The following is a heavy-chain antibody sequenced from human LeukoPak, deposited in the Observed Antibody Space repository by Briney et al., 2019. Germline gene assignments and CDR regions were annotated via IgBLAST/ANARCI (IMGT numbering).Heavy chain of an antibody. CDR1: GFNFRDHW. Sequence: GGSLRLSCAVSGFNFRDHWMNWARQAPGKGLVWVSRIASDGSSTTYADSVKGRFSISRDNAKNTLYLQMNSLRVEDTAVYYCARGRPHGNDYWGQGTLVTVSS. CDR3: ARGRPHGNDY. V-gene: IGHV3-74*01. D-gene: IGHD4-23*01. CDR2: IASDGSST. J-gene: IGHJ4*02.